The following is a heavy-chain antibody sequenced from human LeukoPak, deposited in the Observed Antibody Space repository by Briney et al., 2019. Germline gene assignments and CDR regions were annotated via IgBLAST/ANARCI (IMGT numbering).Heavy chain of an antibody. V-gene: IGHV3-74*01. J-gene: IGHJ4*02. D-gene: IGHD2-8*02. CDR3: ARIATGGPLD. CDR2: INVDGTST. CDR1: GFTFSIPW. Sequence: PGGSLRLSCAASGFTFSIPWMHWVRRVPGEGLVWVSRINVDGTSTRYADSAKGRFTISRDNAKNTLYLQMNSLSVEDTAIYYCARIATGGPLDWDQGTLVIVSS.